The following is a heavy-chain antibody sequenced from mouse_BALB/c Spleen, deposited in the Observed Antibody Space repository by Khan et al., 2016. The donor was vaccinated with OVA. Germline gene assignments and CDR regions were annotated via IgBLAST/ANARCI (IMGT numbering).Heavy chain of an antibody. J-gene: IGHJ1*01. Sequence: QIQLVQSGPELKKPGETVKISCKASGFTFTNYGMNWVKQAPGKDLKWMGWINTYTGEPTYGDDFKGRFVLSLETSASTAYLQISNLINEDMATYFCARISSYWYCDFWGAGTTVTVSS. CDR2: INTYTGEP. CDR1: GFTFTNYG. V-gene: IGHV9-1*02. D-gene: IGHD6-2*01. CDR3: ARISSYWYCDF.